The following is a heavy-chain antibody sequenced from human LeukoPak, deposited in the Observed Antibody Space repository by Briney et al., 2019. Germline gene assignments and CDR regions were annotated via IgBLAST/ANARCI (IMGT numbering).Heavy chain of an antibody. J-gene: IGHJ4*02. CDR3: AKGVGGSYYRERGSVDY. CDR1: GFTFDDYA. V-gene: IGHV3-9*01. D-gene: IGHD1-26*01. Sequence: PGRSLRLSCAASGFTFDDYAMHWVRQAPGKGLEWVSGITWNSGNIGYADSVKGRFTISRDNAKNSLYLQMNSLRTEDTALYYCAKGVGGSYYRERGSVDYWGQGTLVTVSS. CDR2: ITWNSGNI.